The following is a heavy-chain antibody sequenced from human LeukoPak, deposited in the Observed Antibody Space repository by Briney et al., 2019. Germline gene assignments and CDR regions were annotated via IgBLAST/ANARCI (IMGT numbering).Heavy chain of an antibody. Sequence: PSETLSLTCAVSGGSFSGYYWSWIRQPPGKGLEWIGEINHSGSTNYNPSLKSRVTISVDTSKNQFSLKLSSVTAADTAVYYCARFRYFDWEAIDYWGQGTLATVSS. CDR1: GGSFSGYY. D-gene: IGHD3-9*01. CDR2: INHSGST. V-gene: IGHV4-34*01. CDR3: ARFRYFDWEAIDY. J-gene: IGHJ4*02.